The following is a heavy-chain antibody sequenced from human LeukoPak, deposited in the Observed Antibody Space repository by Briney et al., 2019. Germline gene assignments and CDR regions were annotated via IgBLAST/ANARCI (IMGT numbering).Heavy chain of an antibody. D-gene: IGHD3-10*01. V-gene: IGHV3-30*02. CDR1: DFSFNNYN. Sequence: GGSLRLSCAPSDFSFNNYNIHWVRQAPGKGLDWVAFIHRDGSGDSYADSVRGRFAISRDRSKNTLYLQMNSLRVEDAAVYYCSKDLTSDFGGDLDPWGQGTLVTVSS. J-gene: IGHJ5*02. CDR3: SKDLTSDFGGDLDP. CDR2: IHRDGSGD.